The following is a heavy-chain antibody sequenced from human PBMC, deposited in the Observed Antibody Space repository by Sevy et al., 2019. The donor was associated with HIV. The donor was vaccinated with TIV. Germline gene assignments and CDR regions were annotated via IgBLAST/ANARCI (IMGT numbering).Heavy chain of an antibody. J-gene: IGHJ6*02. CDR3: ARVRDSSGYYFHNYYYYGMDV. CDR2: MNPNSGNT. CDR1: GYTFTSYD. V-gene: IGHV1-8*01. D-gene: IGHD3-22*01. Sequence: ASVTVSCKASGYTFTSYDINWVRQATGQGLEWMGWMNPNSGNTGYAQKFQGRVTMTRNTSISTAYMELSSLRSEDTAVYYCARVRDSSGYYFHNYYYYGMDVWGQGTTVTVSS.